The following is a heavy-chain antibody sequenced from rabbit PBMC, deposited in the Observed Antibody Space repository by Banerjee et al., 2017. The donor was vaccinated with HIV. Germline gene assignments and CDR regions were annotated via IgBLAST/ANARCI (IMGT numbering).Heavy chain of an antibody. J-gene: IGHJ4*01. CDR3: ARRDDWNDYHNL. Sequence: QEQLEESGGDLVQPEGSLTLTCTASGFSFSSSYYMCWVRQAPGKGLEWIACIYTDSSGSTYYASWVNGRFTISKTSSTTVTLQMTSLTAADTATYFCARRDDWNDYHNLWGPGTLVTVS. CDR1: GFSFSSSYY. V-gene: IGHV1S45*01. CDR2: IYTDSSGST. D-gene: IGHD2-1*01.